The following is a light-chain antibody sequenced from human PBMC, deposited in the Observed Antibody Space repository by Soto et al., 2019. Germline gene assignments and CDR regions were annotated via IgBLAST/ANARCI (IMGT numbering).Light chain of an antibody. CDR3: QSYDSSLSGSQV. V-gene: IGLV1-40*01. Sequence: QCVLTHAPSVSGAPGQRVTISCTGSSSNIGAGYDVHWYQQLPGTAPNLLIYGNSNRPSGVPDRFSGSKSGTSASLAITGLQAEDEADYYCQSYDSSLSGSQVFGTGTKVTVL. CDR2: GNS. J-gene: IGLJ1*01. CDR1: SSNIGAGYD.